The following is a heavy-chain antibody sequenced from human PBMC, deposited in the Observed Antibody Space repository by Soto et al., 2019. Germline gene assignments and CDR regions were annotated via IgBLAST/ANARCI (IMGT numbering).Heavy chain of an antibody. D-gene: IGHD3-22*01. J-gene: IGHJ4*02. V-gene: IGHV4-38-2*01. CDR3: TRGAGAPWVRFDS. CDR1: GYSITSGFY. CDR2: ISYSAKT. Sequence: LSLTCGVSGYSITSGFYWGWVRQSPGKGLEWIGSISYSAKTFYNPSLASRLSSAVDTSMNQFSLRLTSVTAADTALYYCTRGAGAPWVRFDSWGQGTLVTVSS.